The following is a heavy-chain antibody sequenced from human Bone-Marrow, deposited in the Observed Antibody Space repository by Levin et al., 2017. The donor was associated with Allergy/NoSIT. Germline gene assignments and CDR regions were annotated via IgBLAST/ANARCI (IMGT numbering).Heavy chain of an antibody. V-gene: IGHV3-23*01. J-gene: IGHJ5*02. Sequence: SCAASGFTFSTYAMSWVRQAPGKGLEWVSTISGSGDSTYYADSVKGRFTISRDNSKNTVYLQMNSLRADDTAVYFCAKDEWDSVVVGAATGNWFDPWGQGTLVTVSS. CDR1: GFTFSTYA. D-gene: IGHD2-15*01. CDR3: AKDEWDSVVVGAATGNWFDP. CDR2: ISGSGDST.